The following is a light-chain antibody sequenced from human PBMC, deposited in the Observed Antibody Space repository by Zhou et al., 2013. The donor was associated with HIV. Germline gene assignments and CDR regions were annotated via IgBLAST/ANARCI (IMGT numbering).Light chain of an antibody. J-gene: IGKJ4*01. CDR1: QSISSW. V-gene: IGKV1-5*03. CDR2: KAS. Sequence: DIQMTQSPSTLSASVGDRVTITCRASQSISSWLAWYQQKPGKAPKLLIYKASSLESGVPSRFSGSGFGTEFTLTISSLQPDDFATYYCQQYNSYLLTFGGGTKVEIK. CDR3: QQYNSYLLT.